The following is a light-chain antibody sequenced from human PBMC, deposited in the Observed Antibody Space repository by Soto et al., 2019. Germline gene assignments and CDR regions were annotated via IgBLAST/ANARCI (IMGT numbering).Light chain of an antibody. Sequence: QSALTQPASVSGSPGQSITISCTGTSSDVGNYNYVSWYQQHPGTAPKLMISNVSNRPSGVSNRFSGSKSGNTASLTISGLQAEDEADSYCSSYTGSTPLWVFGGGTKLTVL. CDR2: NVS. CDR3: SSYTGSTPLWV. CDR1: SSDVGNYNY. V-gene: IGLV2-14*03. J-gene: IGLJ3*02.